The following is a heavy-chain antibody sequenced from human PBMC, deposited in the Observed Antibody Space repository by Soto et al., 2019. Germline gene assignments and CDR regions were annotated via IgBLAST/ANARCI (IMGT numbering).Heavy chain of an antibody. CDR2: IYTSGST. J-gene: IGHJ5*02. CDR1: GGSSSSYY. D-gene: IGHD3-10*01. CDR3: ARESFYGSGWWWFDP. V-gene: IGHV4-4*07. Sequence: LSLTCTVSGGSSSSYYWSWIRQPAGKGLEWIGRIYTSGSTNYNPSLKSRVTMSVDTSKNQFSLKLSSVTAADTAVYYCARESFYGSGWWWFDPWGQGTLVTVSS.